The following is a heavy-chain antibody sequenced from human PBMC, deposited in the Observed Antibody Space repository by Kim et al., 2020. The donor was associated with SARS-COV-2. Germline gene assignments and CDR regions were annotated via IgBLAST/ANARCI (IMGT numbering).Heavy chain of an antibody. CDR1: GFTFSSYE. D-gene: IGHD3-3*01. CDR3: ARDEIGDS. V-gene: IGHV3-48*03. J-gene: IGHJ4*02. CDR2: ISNSGTTM. Sequence: GGSLRLSCAASGFTFSSYEMNWVRQAPGKGLEWISYISNSGTTMYYADSVKGRFTISRDSAKNSLYLQMNSLRAEDTAVYYCARDEIGDSWGQGTLVTVSS.